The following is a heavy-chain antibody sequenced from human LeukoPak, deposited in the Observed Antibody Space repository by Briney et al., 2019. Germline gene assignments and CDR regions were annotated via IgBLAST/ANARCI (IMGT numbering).Heavy chain of an antibody. CDR1: GGSFSGYY. CDR3: ASCRKRGAGTFDY. D-gene: IGHD1-1*01. V-gene: IGHV4-31*11. CDR2: IYYSGST. Sequence: SETLSLTCAVYGGSFSGYYWSWIRQHPGKGLEWIGYIYYSGSTYYNPSLKSRVTISVDTSKNQFSLKLSSVTAADTAVYYCASCRKRGAGTFDYWGQGTLVTVSS. J-gene: IGHJ4*02.